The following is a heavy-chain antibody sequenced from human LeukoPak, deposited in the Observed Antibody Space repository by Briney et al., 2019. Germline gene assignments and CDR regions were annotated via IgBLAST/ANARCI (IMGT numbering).Heavy chain of an antibody. J-gene: IGHJ4*02. CDR1: GFTFSSYG. CDR2: ISYDGCNK. D-gene: IGHD3-10*01. V-gene: IGHV3-30*18. CDR3: AKDPYGSGSYYISLQYYFDY. Sequence: GGSLRLSCAASGFTFSSYGMHWVRQAPGKGLEWVAVISYDGCNKYYADSVKGRFTISRDNSKNTLYLQMNSLRAEDTAVYYCAKDPYGSGSYYISLQYYFDYWGQGTLVTVSS.